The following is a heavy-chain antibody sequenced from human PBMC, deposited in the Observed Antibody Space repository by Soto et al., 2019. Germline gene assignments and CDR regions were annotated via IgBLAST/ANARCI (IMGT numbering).Heavy chain of an antibody. D-gene: IGHD2-2*01. Sequence: GGSLRLSCAASGFSFSSYAISWFRQAPGKGLEWVSSVSSGIGTPYYADFVKGRFTVSRDNSKNTVFLQMNSLSPDDTAVYYCAKAPVPGVIRRSPDSWGQGALVTVSS. CDR2: VSSGIGTP. CDR3: AKAPVPGVIRRSPDS. CDR1: GFSFSSYA. V-gene: IGHV3-23*01. J-gene: IGHJ5*01.